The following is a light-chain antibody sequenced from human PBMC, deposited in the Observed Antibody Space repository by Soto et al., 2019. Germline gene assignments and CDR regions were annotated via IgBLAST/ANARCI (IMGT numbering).Light chain of an antibody. CDR3: QQYNNWPKIT. CDR1: QSIGDT. J-gene: IGKJ5*01. V-gene: IGKV3-15*01. CDR2: GAS. Sequence: IVMTQSPATLSVSPGGRATLSCRASQSIGDTLAWYQQKPGQAPRLLIYGASSRVTGFPARFSGSGSGTDFTLTISSLQSEDFALYYCQQYNNWPKITFGQGTRLEI.